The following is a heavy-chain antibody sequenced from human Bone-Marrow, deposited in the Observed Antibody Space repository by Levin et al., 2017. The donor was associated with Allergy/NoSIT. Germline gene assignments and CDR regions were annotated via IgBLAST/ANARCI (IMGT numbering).Heavy chain of an antibody. D-gene: IGHD1-26*01. CDR1: GFTFSSYA. J-gene: IGHJ4*02. Sequence: GGSLRLSCAASGFTFSSYAMSWVRQAPGKGLEWVSAISGSGGSTYYADSVKGRFTISRDNSKNTLYLQMNSQRAEDTAVYYCAKYLVGATYYFDYWGQGTLVTVSS. V-gene: IGHV3-23*01. CDR3: AKYLVGATYYFDY. CDR2: ISGSGGST.